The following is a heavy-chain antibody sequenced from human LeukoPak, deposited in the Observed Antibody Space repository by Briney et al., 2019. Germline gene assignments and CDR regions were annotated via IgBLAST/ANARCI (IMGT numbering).Heavy chain of an antibody. CDR2: ISYDGSNK. Sequence: PGGSLRLSCAASGFTFSSYGMHWVRQAPGKGLEWVAVISYDGSNKYCADSVKGRFTISRDNSKNTLYLQMNSLRAEDTAVYYCASVGVAGGVYFDYWGQGTLVTVSS. D-gene: IGHD6-19*01. CDR1: GFTFSSYG. V-gene: IGHV3-30*03. CDR3: ASVGVAGGVYFDY. J-gene: IGHJ4*02.